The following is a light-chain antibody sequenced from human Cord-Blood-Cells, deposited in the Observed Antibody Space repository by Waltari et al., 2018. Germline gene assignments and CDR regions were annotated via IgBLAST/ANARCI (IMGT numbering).Light chain of an antibody. CDR2: EDN. V-gene: IGLV6-57*01. CDR3: QSYDSSNQGV. Sequence: NFMLTQPHSVSESPGTTVTISCTRSSGSIASNYVQGYQQRPGSSPTTVIYEDNQRPSGVPDRFSGSIDSSSNSASLTISGLKTEDEADYYCQSYDSSNQGVFGGGTKLTVL. CDR1: SGSIASNY. J-gene: IGLJ2*01.